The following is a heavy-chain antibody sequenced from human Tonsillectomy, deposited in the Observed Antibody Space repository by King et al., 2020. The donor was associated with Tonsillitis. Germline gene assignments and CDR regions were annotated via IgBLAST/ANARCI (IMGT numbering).Heavy chain of an antibody. CDR1: GFTFSSYG. D-gene: IGHD2-8*01. Sequence: QLVQSGGGVVQPGRSLRLSCAASGFTFSSYGMHWVRQAPGKGLEWVAVIWYDGSNKYYADSVKGRFTISRDNSKNTLYLQMNSLRAEDTAVYYCATDTKNSGWGAVNYWGQGTLVTVSS. CDR2: IWYDGSNK. V-gene: IGHV3-33*08. CDR3: ATDTKNSGWGAVNY. J-gene: IGHJ4*02.